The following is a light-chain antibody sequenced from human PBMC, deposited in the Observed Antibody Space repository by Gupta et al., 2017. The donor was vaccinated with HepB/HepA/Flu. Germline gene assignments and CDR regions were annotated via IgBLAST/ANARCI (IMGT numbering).Light chain of an antibody. CDR1: QSVTNN. CDR2: DSS. J-gene: IGKJ1*01. CDR3: QQYHNWPPWT. V-gene: IGKV3-15*01. Sequence: EIVMTQSPATLSVSPGERATLSCRASQSVTNNLAWFQQKPGQAPRLLIYDSSTRDTGIPARFSGSGYGTEFTLTISSRQSEDFAVYFCQQYHNWPPWTFGQGTKVEIK.